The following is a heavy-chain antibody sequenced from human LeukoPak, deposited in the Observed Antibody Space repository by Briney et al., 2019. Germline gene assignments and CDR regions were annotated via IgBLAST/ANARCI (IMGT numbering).Heavy chain of an antibody. Sequence: ASVKVSCKASGYTFTGYYMHWVRQAPGQGLEWMGWINPNSGGTNYAQKFQGRVTMTRDTSISTAYIELSRLRSDDTAVYYCARKTCSTSCYSPAFSYIDSWGQGTLVTVSS. J-gene: IGHJ4*02. V-gene: IGHV1-2*02. CDR1: GYTFTGYY. CDR3: ARKTCSTSCYSPAFSYIDS. CDR2: INPNSGGT. D-gene: IGHD2-2*01.